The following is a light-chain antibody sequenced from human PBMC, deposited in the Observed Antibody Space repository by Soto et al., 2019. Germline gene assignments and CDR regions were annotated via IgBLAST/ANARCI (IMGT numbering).Light chain of an antibody. Sequence: QSALTQPASVSGSPGQSSTISCTGTSSDVGGYNTVSWYQQHPGKAPKLMIFEDTERPSGVSNRFSASKSGNTASLSISGLQAEDEADYYCCSSAGDTLVLFGGGTQLTVL. CDR1: SSDVGGYNT. J-gene: IGLJ2*01. CDR3: CSSAGDTLVL. V-gene: IGLV2-23*01. CDR2: EDT.